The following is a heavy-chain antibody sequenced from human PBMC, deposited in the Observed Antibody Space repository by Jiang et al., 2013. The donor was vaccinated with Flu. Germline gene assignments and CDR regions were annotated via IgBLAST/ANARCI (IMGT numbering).Heavy chain of an antibody. V-gene: IGHV1-2*04. J-gene: IGHJ4*02. CDR3: ARGYDSSGYYYADY. D-gene: IGHD3-22*01. CDR2: INPNSGGT. Sequence: GAEVKKPGASVKVSCKASGYTFTGYYMHWVRQAPGQGLEWMGWINPNSGGTNYAQKFQGWVTMTRDTSISTAYMELSRLRSDDTAVYYCARGYDSSGYYYADYWGQGTLVTVSS. CDR1: GYTFTGYY.